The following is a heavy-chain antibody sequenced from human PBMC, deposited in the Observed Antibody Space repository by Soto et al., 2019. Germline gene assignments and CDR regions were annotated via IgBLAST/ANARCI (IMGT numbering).Heavy chain of an antibody. CDR2: MNPKSGNT. CDR1: GYTFTSSG. V-gene: IGHV1-8*02. Sequence: ASVKVSCKASGYTFTSSGITWVRQATGQGLEWMGWMNPKSGNTGYVQKFQDRVTMTRDTSKNIAYMELSSLSSEDTAVYYCARGASMDVWGKGTTVTVSS. CDR3: ARGASMDV. J-gene: IGHJ6*03.